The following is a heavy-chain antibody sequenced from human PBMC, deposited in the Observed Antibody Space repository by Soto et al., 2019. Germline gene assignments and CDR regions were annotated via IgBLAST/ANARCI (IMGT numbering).Heavy chain of an antibody. CDR1: GGTFSSYA. D-gene: IGHD3-22*01. J-gene: IGHJ4*02. CDR2: IIPIFGTA. Sequence: SVKVSCKASGGTFSSYAISWVRQAPGQGLEWMGGIIPIFGTANYAQKFQGRVTITADESTSTAYMELSSLRSEDTAVYYCARGPNYYDSSGYYNYFDYWGQGTLVTVSS. CDR3: ARGPNYYDSSGYYNYFDY. V-gene: IGHV1-69*13.